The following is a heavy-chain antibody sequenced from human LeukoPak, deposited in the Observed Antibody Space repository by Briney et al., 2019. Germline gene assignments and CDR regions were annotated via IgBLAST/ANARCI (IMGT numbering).Heavy chain of an antibody. D-gene: IGHD6-19*01. Sequence: SETLSFTCTVSGGSISSYYWSWIRQPPGKGLEWIGYIYYSGSTNYNPSLKSRVTTSVDTSKNQFSLKLSSVAAADTAVYYCARAGYSSGSFDYWGQGTLVTVSS. CDR1: GGSISSYY. J-gene: IGHJ4*02. CDR2: IYYSGST. V-gene: IGHV4-59*01. CDR3: ARAGYSSGSFDY.